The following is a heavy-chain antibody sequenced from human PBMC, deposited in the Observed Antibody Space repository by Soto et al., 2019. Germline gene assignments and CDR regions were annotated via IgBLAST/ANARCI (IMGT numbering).Heavy chain of an antibody. V-gene: IGHV1-3*01. CDR1: GYTFTSYA. Sequence: QVQLVQSGAEVKKPGASVKVSCKASGYTFTSYAMHWVRQAPGQRLEWMGWINAGNGNTKYSQKFQGRVTITRDTSASTAYMELSSLRSEDTAVYYCARTGYYDFWSGYSTHFDSLGQGTLVTVSS. J-gene: IGHJ4*02. D-gene: IGHD3-3*01. CDR2: INAGNGNT. CDR3: ARTGYYDFWSGYSTHFDS.